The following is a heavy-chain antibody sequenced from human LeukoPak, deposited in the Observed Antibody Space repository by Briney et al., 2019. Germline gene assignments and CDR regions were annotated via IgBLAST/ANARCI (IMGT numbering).Heavy chain of an antibody. CDR3: ARALTMVRGGDNWFDP. Sequence: PSQTLSLTCAVSGGSISSGGYSWSWIRQPPGKGLEWIGYIYHSGSTYYNPSLKSRVTISVDRSKNQFSLKLSSVTAADTAVYYCARALTMVRGGDNWFDPLGQGTLVTVSS. CDR2: IYHSGST. CDR1: GGSISSGGYS. J-gene: IGHJ5*02. D-gene: IGHD3-10*01. V-gene: IGHV4-30-2*01.